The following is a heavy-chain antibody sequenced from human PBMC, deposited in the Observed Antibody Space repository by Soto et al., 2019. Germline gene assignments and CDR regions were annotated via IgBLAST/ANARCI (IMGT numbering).Heavy chain of an antibody. V-gene: IGHV4-59*01. D-gene: IGHD3-10*01. J-gene: IGHJ6*03. Sequence: SETLSLTWSFSGFSLSSYYLSLLRPPPGKGLEWIGYIYYSGSTNYNPSLKSRVTISVDTSKNQFSLKLSSVTAADTAVYYCARQTTHYYGSGSYYHYYYYMDVWGKGTTVTVSS. CDR2: IYYSGST. CDR3: ARQTTHYYGSGSYYHYYYYMDV. CDR1: GFSLSSYY.